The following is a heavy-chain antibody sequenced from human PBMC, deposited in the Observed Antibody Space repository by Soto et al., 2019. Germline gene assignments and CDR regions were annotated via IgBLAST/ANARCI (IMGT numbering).Heavy chain of an antibody. Sequence: QVQLVESGGGVVQPGRSLRLSCAASGFTFSSCAMHWVRQAPGKGLEWVALISYDGSNKYYADSVKGRFTISRDNSKNTLYLQMNSLRAEDTAVYYCARDKRDLRFVELSYYFDSWGQGTLVTVSS. D-gene: IGHD3-3*01. V-gene: IGHV3-30-3*01. CDR1: GFTFSSCA. CDR3: ARDKRDLRFVELSYYFDS. J-gene: IGHJ4*02. CDR2: ISYDGSNK.